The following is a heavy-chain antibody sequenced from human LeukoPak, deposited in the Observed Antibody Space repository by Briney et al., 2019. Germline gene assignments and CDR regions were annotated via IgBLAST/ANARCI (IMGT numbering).Heavy chain of an antibody. J-gene: IGHJ4*02. CDR1: GYTFTSYG. CDR3: ARGYGNSWHEFDY. Sequence: SCKASGYTFTSYGISWVRQAPGKGLEWVGRTRNKANTYTTEYAASVKGRFTISRDDSRNSLYLQMNSLKTEDTAVYFCARGYGNSWHEFDYWGQGTLVTVSS. V-gene: IGHV3-72*01. D-gene: IGHD6-13*01. CDR2: TRNKANTYTT.